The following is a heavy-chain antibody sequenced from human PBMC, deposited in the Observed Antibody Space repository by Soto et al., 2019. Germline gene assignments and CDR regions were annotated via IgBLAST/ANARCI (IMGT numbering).Heavy chain of an antibody. Sequence: QITLEESGPTLLKPTQTLTLTCTFSGFSLTTEGVAVAWARQSPGKAPEWLAVIFWDDDKRFNPSLSSRLTITKDTSKSQVFRTLTRVDPEDAATYFCAHRSCDSRTYSVDSWGPGTQVTVSS. CDR3: AHRSCDSRTYSVDS. CDR2: IFWDDDK. J-gene: IGHJ4*02. D-gene: IGHD3-22*01. CDR1: GFSLTTEGVA. V-gene: IGHV2-5*02.